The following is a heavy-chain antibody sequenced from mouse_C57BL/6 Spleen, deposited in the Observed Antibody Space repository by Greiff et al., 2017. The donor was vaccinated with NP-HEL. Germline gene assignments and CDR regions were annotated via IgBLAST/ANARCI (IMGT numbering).Heavy chain of an antibody. J-gene: IGHJ3*01. CDR1: GYTFTSYW. Sequence: QVQLQQPGTELVKPGASVKLSCKASGYTFTSYWMHWVQQRPGQGLEWIGNINPSNGGTNYNEKFKSKATLTVDKSSSTAYMQLSSLTSEDSAVYYCARSGYDYGSSPPGFAYWGQGTLVTVSA. V-gene: IGHV1-53*01. CDR2: INPSNGGT. D-gene: IGHD1-1*01. CDR3: ARSGYDYGSSPPGFAY.